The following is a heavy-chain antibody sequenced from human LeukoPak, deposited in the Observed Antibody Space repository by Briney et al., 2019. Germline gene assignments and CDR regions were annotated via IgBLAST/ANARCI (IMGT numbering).Heavy chain of an antibody. D-gene: IGHD3-22*01. J-gene: IGHJ4*02. V-gene: IGHV4-39*07. CDR1: GGSISSSSYY. Sequence: SETLSLTCIVSGGSISSSSYYWGWIRQPPGKGLEWIGSIYYSGSTYYNPSLKSRVTISVDTSKNQFSLKLSSVTAADTAVYYCARTPNYYDSSGYNLDYWGQGTLVTVSS. CDR3: ARTPNYYDSSGYNLDY. CDR2: IYYSGST.